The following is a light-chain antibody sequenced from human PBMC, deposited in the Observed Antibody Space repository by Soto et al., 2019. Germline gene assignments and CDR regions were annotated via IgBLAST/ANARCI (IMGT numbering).Light chain of an antibody. V-gene: IGKV1-39*01. CDR3: QQSYTTPRT. J-gene: IGKJ2*01. Sequence: DIRMTQSPSSLSASVGDRVTITCRASLSISTELNWYQQKPGKAPKVLIFGASSLQSGDPSRFSGSGSGTDFTLTISNLQPEDFATYYCQQSYTTPRTFGQGTKLEIK. CDR2: GAS. CDR1: LSISTE.